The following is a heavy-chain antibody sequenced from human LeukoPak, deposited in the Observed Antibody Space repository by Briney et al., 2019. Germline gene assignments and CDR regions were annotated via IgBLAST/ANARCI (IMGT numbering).Heavy chain of an antibody. V-gene: IGHV4-38-2*02. CDR1: GYSISSGYY. Sequence: PSETLSLTCTVSGYSISSGYYWGWIRQPPWKGLEWIGSIYHSGSTYYNPSLKSRVTISVDTSKNQFSLKLSSVTAADTAVYYCARDLIAAAGTEGYWGQGTLVTVSS. D-gene: IGHD6-13*01. CDR3: ARDLIAAAGTEGY. J-gene: IGHJ4*02. CDR2: IYHSGST.